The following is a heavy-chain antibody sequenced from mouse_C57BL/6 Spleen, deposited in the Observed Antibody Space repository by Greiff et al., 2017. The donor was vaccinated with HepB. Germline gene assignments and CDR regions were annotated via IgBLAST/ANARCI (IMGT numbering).Heavy chain of an antibody. CDR2: IDPNSGGT. CDR1: GYTFTSYW. CDR3: ARYRYYDYEDYAMDY. V-gene: IGHV1-72*01. J-gene: IGHJ4*01. D-gene: IGHD2-4*01. Sequence: VKLQQPGAELVKPGASVKLSCKASGYTFTSYWMHWVKQRPGRGLEWIGGIDPNSGGTKYNEKFKSKATLTVDKPSSTAYMQLSSLTSEDSAVYYCARYRYYDYEDYAMDYWGQGTSVTVSS.